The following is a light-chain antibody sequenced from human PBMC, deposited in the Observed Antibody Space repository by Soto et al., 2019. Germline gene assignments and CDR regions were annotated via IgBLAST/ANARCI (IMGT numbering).Light chain of an antibody. V-gene: IGKV1-39*01. CDR3: QQSYSNPLT. J-gene: IGKJ4*01. CDR2: GAS. Sequence: DIQMTQSPSSLSASVGETVIISCRASETITRYLNWYQSKPGKALRLLISGASSLQSEVPSRFSGSYSGTDFTLTISSLQPEDFATYYCQQSYSNPLTFGGGTKVEMK. CDR1: ETITRY.